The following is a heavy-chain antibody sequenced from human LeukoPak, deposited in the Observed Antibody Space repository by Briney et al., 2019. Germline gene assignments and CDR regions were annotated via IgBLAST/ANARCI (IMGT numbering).Heavy chain of an antibody. V-gene: IGHV3-30*18. CDR1: GFSFSTYA. CDR3: AKSPRY. J-gene: IGHJ4*02. Sequence: PGRSLRLSCAASGFSFSTYAMHWVRQAPGKGLEWVAVISYDGSIKYYADSVKGRFTISRDNSKNTLYLQMNSLRAEDTAVYYCAKSPRYWGQGTLVTVSS. CDR2: ISYDGSIK.